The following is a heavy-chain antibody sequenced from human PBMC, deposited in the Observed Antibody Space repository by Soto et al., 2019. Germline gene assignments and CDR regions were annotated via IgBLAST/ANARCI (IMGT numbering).Heavy chain of an antibody. J-gene: IGHJ6*02. Sequence: SETLSLTCTVSNGSVSSGTYTWSWVRQPPGKGLEWIGYIYYSGTTYYTPSLKSRLTMSMDRANDHFSLNLTSVTAADTAVYFCARRHYYYGMDVWGQGITVTVSS. CDR3: ARRHYYYGMDV. CDR2: IYYSGTT. V-gene: IGHV4-30-2*01. CDR1: NGSVSSGTYT.